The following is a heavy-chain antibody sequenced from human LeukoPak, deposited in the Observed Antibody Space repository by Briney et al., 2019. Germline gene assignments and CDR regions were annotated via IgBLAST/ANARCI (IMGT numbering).Heavy chain of an antibody. J-gene: IGHJ4*02. CDR2: IIPILGIA. CDR1: GGTFSSYA. CDR3: ARDRGEYYDSSGYYSY. V-gene: IGHV1-69*10. Sequence: SVTVSCKASGGTFSSYAISWVRQAPGQGLEWMGRIIPILGIANYAQKFQGRVTITADKSTSTAYMELSSLRSEDTAVYYCARDRGEYYDSSGYYSYWGQGTLVTVSS. D-gene: IGHD3-22*01.